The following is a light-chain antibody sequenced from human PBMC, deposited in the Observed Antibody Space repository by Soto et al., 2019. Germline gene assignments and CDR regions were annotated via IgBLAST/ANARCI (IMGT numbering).Light chain of an antibody. Sequence: DIHMTQSPSTLSASVGATVTVTCRASQSVSGWLAWYQQKPGEAPKLXIYDASALPRGVPSRFSGSGAGTDFTRAISSLQPEDSATDYCLQDINYPWTFGQGTKVDIK. CDR1: QSVSGW. J-gene: IGKJ1*01. CDR2: DAS. CDR3: LQDINYPWT. V-gene: IGKV1-5*01.